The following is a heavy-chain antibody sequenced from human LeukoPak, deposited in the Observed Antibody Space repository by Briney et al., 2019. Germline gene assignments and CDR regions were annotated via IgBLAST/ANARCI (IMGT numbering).Heavy chain of an antibody. V-gene: IGHV1-18*01. D-gene: IGHD6-19*01. CDR2: ISAYNGNT. CDR1: VYTFTSYG. J-gene: IGHJ4*02. CDR3: ARVGSGWTVYYFDY. Sequence: ASVKVSCTASVYTFTSYGISWVRQAPGQGLEWMGWISAYNGNTNYAQKLQGRVTMTTDTSTSTAYMELRSLRSDDTAVYYCARVGSGWTVYYFDYWGQGTLVTVSS.